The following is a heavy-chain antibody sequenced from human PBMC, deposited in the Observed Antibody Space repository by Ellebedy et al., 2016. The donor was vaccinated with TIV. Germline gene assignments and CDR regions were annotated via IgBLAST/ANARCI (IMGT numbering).Heavy chain of an antibody. CDR1: GFTFSTSW. D-gene: IGHD3-10*01. CDR3: AREGVGGFDY. Sequence: GESLKISCAVSGFTFSTSWMSWVLQAPGQGLEWVANINGDGTERYYVDSVEGRFTISRDNAKNSLYLQRTSLRAEDTAVYYGAREGVGGFDYWGQGTLVTVSS. V-gene: IGHV3-7*03. J-gene: IGHJ4*02. CDR2: INGDGTER.